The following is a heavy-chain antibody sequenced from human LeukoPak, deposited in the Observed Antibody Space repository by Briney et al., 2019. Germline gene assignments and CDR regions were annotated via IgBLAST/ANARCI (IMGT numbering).Heavy chain of an antibody. CDR2: IYITGST. CDR3: ARGFWSGSWTFDY. V-gene: IGHV4-4*07. D-gene: IGHD3-3*01. Sequence: SETLSLTRTVSGGSLSSDYWSWIRQPAGKTLGWIGRIYITGSTHYNPSLNSRVTMSVDTSKNQFSPKLSSVTAADTAVYYCARGFWSGSWTFDYWGQGTLVTVSS. J-gene: IGHJ4*02. CDR1: GGSLSSDY.